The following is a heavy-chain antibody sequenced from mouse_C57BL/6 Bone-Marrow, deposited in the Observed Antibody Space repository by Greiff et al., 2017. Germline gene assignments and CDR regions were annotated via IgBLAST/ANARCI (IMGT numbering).Heavy chain of an antibody. V-gene: IGHV1-54*01. CDR3: ARLGGFPYYFDK. CDR2: LNPGSGGT. CDR1: GYAFTNYL. J-gene: IGHJ2*01. Sequence: VQLQQSGAELVRPGTSVKVSCKASGYAFTNYLIEWVKQRPGQGLEWIGVLNPGSGGTNYNEKFQGKETLTADKSSRTACMQLRSLPSEDSALSLCARLGGFPYYFDKWGKGTTRT. D-gene: IGHD1-1*02.